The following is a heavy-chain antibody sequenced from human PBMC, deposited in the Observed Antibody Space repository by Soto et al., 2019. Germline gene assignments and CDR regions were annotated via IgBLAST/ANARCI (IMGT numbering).Heavy chain of an antibody. D-gene: IGHD1-1*01. Sequence: PGGSLRLSCSASGFSFSSYAMNWVLQAPGKGLEWVSVISGSGDSTYYADSVKGRFTISRDNSKNTLYLQMNSLRAEGTAVYYCAKRATGTYFDYWGKGTLVTVSS. CDR3: AKRATGTYFDY. CDR2: ISGSGDST. V-gene: IGHV3-23*01. J-gene: IGHJ4*02. CDR1: GFSFSSYA.